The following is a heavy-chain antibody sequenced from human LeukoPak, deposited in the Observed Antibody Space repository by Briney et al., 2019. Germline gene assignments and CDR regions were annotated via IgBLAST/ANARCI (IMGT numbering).Heavy chain of an antibody. CDR3: ATSYDRSGYYYYFDF. Sequence: SETLSLTCTVSGGSISSYYWSWIRQPPGKGLEWIGYIYYSGSTNYNPSLKSRVTISVDTSKNQFSLKLSSVTAADTAVYYCATSYDRSGYYYYFDFWGQGTLVTVSS. CDR1: GGSISSYY. CDR2: IYYSGST. V-gene: IGHV4-59*01. D-gene: IGHD3-22*01. J-gene: IGHJ4*02.